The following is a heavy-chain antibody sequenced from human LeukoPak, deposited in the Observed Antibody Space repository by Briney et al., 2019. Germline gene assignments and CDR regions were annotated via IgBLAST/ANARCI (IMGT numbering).Heavy chain of an antibody. J-gene: IGHJ4*02. CDR1: GFSFNTW. D-gene: IGHD1-26*01. CDR3: ARDLGWLLLDY. V-gene: IGHV3-7*01. Sequence: PGGSLRLSCVGSGFSFNTWITWVRQAPGKGLEWVANIKEDGTEKYYVDSVKGRFTISRDNGKNPVYLQMNSLRVEDTAVYYCARDLGWLLLDYWGQGTLVTVSS. CDR2: IKEDGTEK.